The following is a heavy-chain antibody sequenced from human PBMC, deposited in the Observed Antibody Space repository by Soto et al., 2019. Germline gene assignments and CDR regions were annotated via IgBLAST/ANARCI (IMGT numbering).Heavy chain of an antibody. J-gene: IGHJ6*03. CDR1: GYTLTELS. V-gene: IGHV1-24*01. CDR2: FDPEDGET. D-gene: IGHD2-2*01. Sequence: ASVKVSCKVSGYTLTELSMHWGRQAPGKGLEWMGGFDPEDGETIYAQKFQGRVTMTEDTSTDTAYMELNSLRSEDTAVYYCAARGSRDYYMDVWGKGTTVTVSS. CDR3: AARGSRDYYMDV.